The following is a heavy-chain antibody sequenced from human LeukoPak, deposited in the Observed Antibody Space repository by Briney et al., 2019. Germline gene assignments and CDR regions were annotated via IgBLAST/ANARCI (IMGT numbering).Heavy chain of an antibody. CDR2: INTNTGNA. J-gene: IGHJ4*02. CDR3: ARDSTIATTDSDY. Sequence: ASVKVSCKASGYTFTGYYMHWVRQAPGQGLEWMGWINTNTGNATYAQDFTGRFVFSLDTSVSTAYLQISGLKAKDTAVYYCARDSTIATTDSDYWGQGTLVTVSS. CDR1: GYTFTGYY. V-gene: IGHV7-4-1*02. D-gene: IGHD6-13*01.